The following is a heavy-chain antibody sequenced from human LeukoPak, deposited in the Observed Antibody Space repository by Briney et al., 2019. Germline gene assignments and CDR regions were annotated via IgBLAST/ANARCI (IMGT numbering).Heavy chain of an antibody. Sequence: ASVKVSCKASGYTFTGYYMHWVRQAPGQGLEWMGWINPNSGGTNYAQKFQGRVTMTRDTSISTAYMELSRLRSDDTAVYYCARDRLMADSSSWYWLFDYWGQGTLVTVSS. J-gene: IGHJ4*02. CDR3: ARDRLMADSSSWYWLFDY. V-gene: IGHV1-2*02. CDR2: INPNSGGT. CDR1: GYTFTGYY. D-gene: IGHD6-13*01.